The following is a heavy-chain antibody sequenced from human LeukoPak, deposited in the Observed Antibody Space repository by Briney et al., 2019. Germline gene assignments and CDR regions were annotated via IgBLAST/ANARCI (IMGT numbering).Heavy chain of an antibody. J-gene: IGHJ6*02. CDR2: INPNSGGT. Sequence: ASVKVSCKASGYTFTGYYMHWVRQAPGQGLGWMGWINPNSGGTNYAQKFQGWVTMTRDTSISTAYMELSRLRSDDTAVYYCAVPGGIAAAGTIYYYYYGMDVWGQGTTVTVSS. V-gene: IGHV1-2*04. D-gene: IGHD6-13*01. CDR3: AVPGGIAAAGTIYYYYYGMDV. CDR1: GYTFTGYY.